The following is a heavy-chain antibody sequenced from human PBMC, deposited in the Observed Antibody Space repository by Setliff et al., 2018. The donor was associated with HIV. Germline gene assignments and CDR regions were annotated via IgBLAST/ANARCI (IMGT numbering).Heavy chain of an antibody. J-gene: IGHJ4*02. CDR1: GDSISAYY. CDR3: AARKLSAAAFDY. Sequence: SETLSLTCSVSGDSISAYYWTWIRQSPGKGLEWIGWIYKNGNTNYNPSLTSRLTISVDTSKNQFSLKLSSVTAADAAVYYCAARKLSAAAFDYWGQGSLVTVSS. V-gene: IGHV4-4*09. CDR2: IYKNGNT. D-gene: IGHD6-13*01.